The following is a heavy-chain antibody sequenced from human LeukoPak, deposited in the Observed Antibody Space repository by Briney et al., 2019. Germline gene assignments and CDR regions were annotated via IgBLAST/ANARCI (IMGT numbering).Heavy chain of an antibody. D-gene: IGHD5-24*01. Sequence: SETLSLTCSVSGYSISSGFYWGWIRQPPGKGLEWIGTIYYSGSTYYNPSLKSRVTISVDSSKNQFSLRLSSVTAADTAVYYCARESLTWLQSRTSWFDPWGQGTLVTVSS. J-gene: IGHJ5*02. CDR3: ARESLTWLQSRTSWFDP. CDR2: IYYSGST. CDR1: GYSISSGFY. V-gene: IGHV4-38-2*02.